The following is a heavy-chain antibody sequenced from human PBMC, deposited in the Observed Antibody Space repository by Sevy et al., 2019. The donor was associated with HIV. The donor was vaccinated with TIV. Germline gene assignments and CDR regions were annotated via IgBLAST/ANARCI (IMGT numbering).Heavy chain of an antibody. CDR1: GFTFSSYS. CDR3: ARGDCGGDCYPHWFDP. CDR2: ISSSSSYI. D-gene: IGHD2-21*01. J-gene: IGHJ5*02. V-gene: IGHV3-21*04. Sequence: GGSLRLSCAASGFTFSSYSMNWVRQAPGKGLEWVSSISSSSSYIYYADSVKGRFTISRDNAKNSLYLQMNSLRSDDTAVYYCARGDCGGDCYPHWFDPWGQGTLVTVSS.